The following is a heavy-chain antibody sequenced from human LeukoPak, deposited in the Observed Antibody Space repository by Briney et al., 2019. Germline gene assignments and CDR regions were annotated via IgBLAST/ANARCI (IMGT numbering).Heavy chain of an antibody. CDR1: GGSISGYF. V-gene: IGHV4-4*07. Sequence: SETLSLTCTVSGGSISGYFWSWIRQPAGKELEWIGRIYSSGTAYYNPSLESRVTISLDTFNNQFSLKVTSVTAADTAVYYCARGTEKTRISGYYSFDHWGRGLLVTVSS. J-gene: IGHJ4*02. CDR3: ARGTEKTRISGYYSFDH. D-gene: IGHD5-12*01. CDR2: IYSSGTA.